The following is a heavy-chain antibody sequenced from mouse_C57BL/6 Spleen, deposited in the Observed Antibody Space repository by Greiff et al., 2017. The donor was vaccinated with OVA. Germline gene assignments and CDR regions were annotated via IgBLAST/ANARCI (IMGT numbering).Heavy chain of an antibody. V-gene: IGHV1-26*01. Sequence: EVQLQQSGPELVKPGASVKISCKASGYTFTDYYMNWVKQSHGKSLEWIGDINPNNGGTSYNQKFKGKATLTVDKSSSTAYMELRSLTSEDSAVYYCARRGTTVEEAYYAMDYWGQGTSVTVSS. D-gene: IGHD1-1*01. CDR3: ARRGTTVEEAYYAMDY. J-gene: IGHJ4*01. CDR2: INPNNGGT. CDR1: GYTFTDYY.